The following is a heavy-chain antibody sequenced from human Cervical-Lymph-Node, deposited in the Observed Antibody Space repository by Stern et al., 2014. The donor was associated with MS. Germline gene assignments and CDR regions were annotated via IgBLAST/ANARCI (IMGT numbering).Heavy chain of an antibody. CDR3: TRGPMASFDF. CDR2: INTDTGNP. V-gene: IGHV7-4-1*02. CDR1: GYPFTSDA. D-gene: IGHD5-24*01. Sequence: QVQLVQSGSDLRKPGASVKVSCKASGYPFTSDAMNWVRQAPGQDFEWMGWINTDTGNPTYAQCFTGRFVFSMDASVSTAYLQIRDLKAEDTAVYYCTRGPMASFDFWGQGTLVTVS. J-gene: IGHJ4*02.